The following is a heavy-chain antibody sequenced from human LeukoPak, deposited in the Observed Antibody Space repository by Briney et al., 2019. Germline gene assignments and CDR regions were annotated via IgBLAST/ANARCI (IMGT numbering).Heavy chain of an antibody. J-gene: IGHJ4*02. CDR1: GFTFDDYA. V-gene: IGHV3-43*02. D-gene: IGHD4-23*01. Sequence: GGSLRLSCAASGFTFDDYAMHWVRQAPGKGLEWVSLISGDGGSTYYADSVKGRFTISRDNAKNSLYLQMNSLRDEDTAVYYCARHDYGGNSGDNWGQGTLVTVSS. CDR2: ISGDGGST. CDR3: ARHDYGGNSGDN.